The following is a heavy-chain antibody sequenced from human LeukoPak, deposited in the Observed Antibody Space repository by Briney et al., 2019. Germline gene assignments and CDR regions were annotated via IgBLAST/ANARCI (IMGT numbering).Heavy chain of an antibody. CDR1: GFTFTNYW. CDR2: INSDGRTT. CDR3: AKRDDVFDM. V-gene: IGHV3-74*01. J-gene: IGHJ3*02. Sequence: PGGSLRLSCATSGFTFTNYWMVWVRQAPGKGLVWVSRINSDGRTTNYADSVKGRFTISRNDSKNTLYLQMNSLRAEDTAIYYCAKRDDVFDMWGQGTRVGVSS. D-gene: IGHD1-1*01.